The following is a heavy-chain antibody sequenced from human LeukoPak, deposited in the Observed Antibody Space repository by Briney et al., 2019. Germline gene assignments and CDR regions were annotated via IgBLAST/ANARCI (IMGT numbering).Heavy chain of an antibody. Sequence: PGGSLRLSCAASAFTVSRHSMEWVRQAPGKGREWVSSISRSGGSIYYADSLKGRFTISRDNAKTSLYLQMNSLRAEDTAVYFCARSLKVSAALDVFDIWGQGTMVTVSS. V-gene: IGHV3-21*01. J-gene: IGHJ3*02. CDR2: ISRSGGSI. CDR3: ARSLKVSAALDVFDI. CDR1: AFTVSRHS. D-gene: IGHD2-2*01.